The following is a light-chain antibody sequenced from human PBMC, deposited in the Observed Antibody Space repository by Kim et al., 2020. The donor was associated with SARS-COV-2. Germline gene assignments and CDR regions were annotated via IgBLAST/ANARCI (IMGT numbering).Light chain of an antibody. CDR1: SLRKYY. CDR3: KSRDSRGTVV. J-gene: IGLJ2*01. Sequence: SSELTQEPAVSVALGQTVRITCQGDSLRKYYATWYQHKARQAPVLVFYGKDKRPSGVPDRFSGSTSGNTASLTITGAQAADEADYYCKSRDSRGTVVFGGGTKVTVL. CDR2: GKD. V-gene: IGLV3-19*01.